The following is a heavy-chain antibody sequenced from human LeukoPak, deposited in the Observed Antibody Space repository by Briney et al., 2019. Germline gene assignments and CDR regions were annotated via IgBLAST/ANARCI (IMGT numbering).Heavy chain of an antibody. Sequence: SVKVSCKASGGTFSSYAISWVRQAPGQGLEWMGGIIPIFGTANYAQKFQGRVTITADESTSTAYMELSSLRSEDTAVYYCAREGYYSSGSYNYWGQGTLVTVSS. D-gene: IGHD3-10*01. V-gene: IGHV1-69*13. CDR2: IIPIFGTA. CDR1: GGTFSSYA. CDR3: AREGYYSSGSYNY. J-gene: IGHJ4*02.